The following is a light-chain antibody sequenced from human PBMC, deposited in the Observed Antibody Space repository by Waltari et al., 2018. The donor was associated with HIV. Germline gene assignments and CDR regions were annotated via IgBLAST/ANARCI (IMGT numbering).Light chain of an antibody. CDR2: KNN. J-gene: IGLJ3*02. CDR3: ASWDDNLNSWV. Sequence: QSVVTPPPSASGPPGHRVTITCSGSDSIIRSNFVSWYQYLPGTAPKLLLYKNNQRSSGGPDRFSGSKSDTSASLAISGRRSEDEAEYYCASWDDNLNSWVFGGGTKLTVL. CDR1: DSIIRSNF. V-gene: IGLV1-47*01.